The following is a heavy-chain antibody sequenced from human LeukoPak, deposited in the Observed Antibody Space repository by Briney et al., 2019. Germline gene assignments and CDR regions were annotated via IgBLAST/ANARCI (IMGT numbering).Heavy chain of an antibody. CDR3: ARGEYGEFSAFDI. CDR2: IYHSGST. Sequence: SQTLSLTCAVSGGSISSGGYSWSWIRQPPGKGQEWIGYIYHSGSTYYNPSLKSRVTISVDRSKNQFSLKLSSVTAADTAVYYCARGEYGEFSAFDIWGQGTMVTVSS. V-gene: IGHV4-30-2*01. CDR1: GGSISSGGYS. J-gene: IGHJ3*02. D-gene: IGHD3-10*01.